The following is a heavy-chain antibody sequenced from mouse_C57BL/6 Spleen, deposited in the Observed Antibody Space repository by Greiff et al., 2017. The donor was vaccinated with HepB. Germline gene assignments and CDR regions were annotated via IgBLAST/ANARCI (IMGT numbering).Heavy chain of an antibody. CDR2: IDPANGNT. CDR1: GFNIKNTY. CDR3: AKSHIYCGSIWGYFDV. V-gene: IGHV14-3*01. Sequence: EVQLQQSVAELVRPGASVKLSCTASGFNIKNTYMHWVKQRPEQGLEWIGRIDPANGNTKYAPKFQGKATITADTSSNTAYLQLSSMTSEDTTIYSCAKSHIYCGSIWGYFDVRGTGTTVTVSS. J-gene: IGHJ1*03. D-gene: IGHD1-1*01.